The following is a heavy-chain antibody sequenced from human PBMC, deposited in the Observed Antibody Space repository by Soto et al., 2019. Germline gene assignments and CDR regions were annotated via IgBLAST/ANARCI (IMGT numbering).Heavy chain of an antibody. V-gene: IGHV3-30-3*01. Sequence: QVQLVESGGGVVQPGRSLRLSCAASGFTFSSNAMHWVRQAPGKGLEWVAVISYDGSNKYYADSMKGRFTISRDNSKNTLYLQMNSLRVEDTAVYYCARDWAAAANWFDPWGQGTLVTVSS. CDR1: GFTFSSNA. J-gene: IGHJ5*02. D-gene: IGHD6-13*01. CDR2: ISYDGSNK. CDR3: ARDWAAAANWFDP.